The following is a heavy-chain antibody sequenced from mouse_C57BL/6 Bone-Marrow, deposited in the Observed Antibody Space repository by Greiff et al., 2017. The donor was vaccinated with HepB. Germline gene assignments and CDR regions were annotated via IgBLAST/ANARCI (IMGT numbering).Heavy chain of an antibody. Sequence: VQPQQPGAELVKPGASVKMSCKASGYTFTSYWITWVKQRPGQGLEWIGDIYPGSGSTNYNEKFKSKATLTVDTSSSTAYMQLSSLTSEDSAVYYCARDSTSTVVAPGFAYWGQGTLVTVSA. CDR2: IYPGSGST. D-gene: IGHD1-1*01. J-gene: IGHJ3*01. V-gene: IGHV1-55*01. CDR3: ARDSTSTVVAPGFAY. CDR1: GYTFTSYW.